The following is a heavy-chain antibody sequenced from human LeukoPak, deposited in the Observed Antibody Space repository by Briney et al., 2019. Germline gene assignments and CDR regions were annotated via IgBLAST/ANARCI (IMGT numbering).Heavy chain of an antibody. CDR1: GYTFTSYY. V-gene: IGHV1-46*01. Sequence: GASVKVSCKASGYTFTSYYMHWVRQAPGQGLEWMEIINPSGGSTCYAQKFQGRVTMTRDTSTSTVYMELSSLRSEDTAVYYCARVPPTRGGNSVESFDYWGQGTLVTVSS. CDR2: INPSGGST. D-gene: IGHD4-23*01. J-gene: IGHJ4*02. CDR3: ARVPPTRGGNSVESFDY.